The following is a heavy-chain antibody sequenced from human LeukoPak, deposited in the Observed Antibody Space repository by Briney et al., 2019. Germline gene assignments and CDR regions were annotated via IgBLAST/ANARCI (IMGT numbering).Heavy chain of an antibody. CDR2: INHYGST. J-gene: IGHJ6*03. D-gene: IGHD3-10*01. V-gene: IGHV4-34*01. CDR1: GGSLTSYY. CDR3: ARVAEGYGGHESYYYYTDV. Sequence: PSETLSLTCAVYGGSLTSYYWSWIRQPPGKGLEWIGQINHYGSTNYNPSLKSRVTISVDTSKNQFSLRLTSVTAADTAVYFCARVAEGYGGHESYYYYTDVWDKGTSVTVSS.